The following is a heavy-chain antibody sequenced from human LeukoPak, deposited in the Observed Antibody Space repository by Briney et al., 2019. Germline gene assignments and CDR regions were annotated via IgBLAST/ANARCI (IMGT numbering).Heavy chain of an antibody. J-gene: IGHJ4*02. Sequence: GGSLRLSCAASGFTFSSYSMNWVRQAPGKGLEWVSSISSSSSYIYYADSVKGRFTISRDNAKNSLYLQMNSLRAEDTAVYYCARDVRNTAVASYLDYWGQGTLVTVSS. CDR1: GFTFSSYS. D-gene: IGHD6-19*01. CDR3: ARDVRNTAVASYLDY. CDR2: ISSSSSYI. V-gene: IGHV3-21*01.